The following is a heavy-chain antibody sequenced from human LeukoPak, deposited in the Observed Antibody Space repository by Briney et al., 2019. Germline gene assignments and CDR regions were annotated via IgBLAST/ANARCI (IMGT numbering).Heavy chain of an antibody. J-gene: IGHJ4*02. Sequence: SETLSLTCTVSGDSISSSSYYWGWIRQPPGKGLEWIGTIYYSGSTYYNPSLKSRVTISVDTSKTQFSLKLSSVTAADTAVYFCARQNSAAGYWGQGTLVTVSS. CDR2: IYYSGST. CDR3: ARQNSAAGY. D-gene: IGHD6-13*01. V-gene: IGHV4-39*01. CDR1: GDSISSSSYY.